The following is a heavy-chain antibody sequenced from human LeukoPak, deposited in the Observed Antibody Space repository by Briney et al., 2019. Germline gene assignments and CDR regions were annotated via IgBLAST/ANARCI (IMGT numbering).Heavy chain of an antibody. D-gene: IGHD3-10*01. Sequence: PSETLSLTCAVYGGSFSGYYWSWIRQPPGKGLEWIGEINHSGSTNYNPSLKSRVTISVDTSKNQFSLKLSSVTAADTAVYYCARGRGTTVRGVIKSSLFDYWGQGTLVTVSS. CDR1: GGSFSGYY. CDR2: INHSGST. CDR3: ARGRGTTVRGVIKSSLFDY. J-gene: IGHJ4*02. V-gene: IGHV4-34*01.